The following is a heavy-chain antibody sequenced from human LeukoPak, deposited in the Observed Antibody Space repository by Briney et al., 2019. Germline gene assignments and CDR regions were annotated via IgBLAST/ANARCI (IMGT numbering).Heavy chain of an antibody. CDR3: AKDSRTDVLRYFDWLKRANYYFDY. D-gene: IGHD3-9*01. CDR1: GGSINNYY. CDR2: IYYSGST. Sequence: SETLSLTCTVSGGSINNYYWSWIRQPPGKGLEWIGYIYYSGSTIYNPSLKSRVTISVDTSKNQFSLKLTSVTAADTAVYYCAKDSRTDVLRYFDWLKRANYYFDYWGQGTLVTVSS. J-gene: IGHJ4*02. V-gene: IGHV4-59*01.